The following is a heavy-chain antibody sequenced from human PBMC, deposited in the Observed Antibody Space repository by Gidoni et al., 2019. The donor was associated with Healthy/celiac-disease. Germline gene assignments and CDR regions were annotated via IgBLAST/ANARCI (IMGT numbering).Heavy chain of an antibody. CDR1: GGSISSSSYF. J-gene: IGHJ4*02. CDR2: SYYSGGA. V-gene: IGHV4-39*01. D-gene: IGHD4-17*01. Sequence: QLQLQESGPGLVKPSETLSLTCTVSGGSISSSSYFWGWIRQPPGKGLEWIGSSYYSGGAYYNPSLKSRVTISVDTSTNQFSLKLSSVTAADTAVYYCARLWLLFTTVTTGAFDYWGQGTLVTVSS. CDR3: ARLWLLFTTVTTGAFDY.